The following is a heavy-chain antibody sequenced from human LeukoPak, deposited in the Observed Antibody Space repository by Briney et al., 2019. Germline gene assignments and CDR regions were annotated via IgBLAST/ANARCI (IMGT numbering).Heavy chain of an antibody. V-gene: IGHV3-33*08. CDR1: GFTFSSCG. D-gene: IGHD6-25*01. CDR2: IWYGGSST. CDR3: AGRLFHFDY. Sequence: GGSLRLSCAASGFTFSSCGMHWVRQAPGKGLEWVAVIWYGGSSTHYADSVKGRFTISRDNSKNTLYLEMNSLRAEDTAVYYCAGRLFHFDYWGQGTLVTVSS. J-gene: IGHJ4*02.